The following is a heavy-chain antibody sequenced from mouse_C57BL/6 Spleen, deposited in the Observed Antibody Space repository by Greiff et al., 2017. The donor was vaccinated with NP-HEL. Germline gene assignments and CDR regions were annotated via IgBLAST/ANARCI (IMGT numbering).Heavy chain of an antibody. CDR2: ISNGGGST. V-gene: IGHV5-12*01. Sequence: EVQGVESGGGLVQPGGSLKLSCAASGFTFSDYYMYWVRQTPEKRLEWVAYISNGGGSTYYPDTVKGRFTISRDNAKNTLYLQMSRLKSEDTAMYYCARQYDYGDYAMDYWGQGTSVTVSS. CDR1: GFTFSDYY. D-gene: IGHD2-4*01. J-gene: IGHJ4*01. CDR3: ARQYDYGDYAMDY.